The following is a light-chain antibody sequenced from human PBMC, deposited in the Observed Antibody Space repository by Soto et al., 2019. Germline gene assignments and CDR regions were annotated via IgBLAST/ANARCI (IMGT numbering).Light chain of an antibody. CDR1: QGISRW. Sequence: DIQMTQSPSSVSASVGDRVTITCRASQGISRWLDWYQQKPGKAPKLLIYTASSLQSGVPSRFSGSGSGTDLTLTISSLQPEDFATYYCQQTTTFPLTFGGGTKVQIK. CDR2: TAS. J-gene: IGKJ4*01. V-gene: IGKV1-12*01. CDR3: QQTTTFPLT.